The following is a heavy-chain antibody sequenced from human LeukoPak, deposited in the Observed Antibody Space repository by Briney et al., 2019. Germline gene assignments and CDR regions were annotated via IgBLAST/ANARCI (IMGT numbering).Heavy chain of an antibody. V-gene: IGHV6-1*01. Sequence: SQTLSLTCAISGDRVSSNSAAWNWIRQSPSRGLEWLGRTYYRSKWNNDYALSMTGRISITPDTPKNHFSLQLNSVTPEDTAVYYCAREDYDFWSGYYYFNYWGQGTLVIVSS. D-gene: IGHD3-3*01. CDR2: TYYRSKWNN. CDR1: GDRVSSNSAA. J-gene: IGHJ4*02. CDR3: AREDYDFWSGYYYFNY.